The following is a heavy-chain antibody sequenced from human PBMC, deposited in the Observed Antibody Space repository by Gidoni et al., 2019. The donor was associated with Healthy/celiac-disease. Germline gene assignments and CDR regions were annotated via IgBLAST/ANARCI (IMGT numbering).Heavy chain of an antibody. CDR3: ARERGNYYGSGSYGDDY. D-gene: IGHD3-10*01. CDR1: GGTFSSSA. Sequence: QVQLVQSGAAVKKPGSSVQVSCRASGGTFSSSAISWVRQAPGQGLEWMGGILPSLGTANYAQKFQGRVTITADESTSTAYMELSSLRSEDTAVYYCARERGNYYGSGSYGDDYWGQGTLVTVSS. V-gene: IGHV1-69*01. CDR2: ILPSLGTA. J-gene: IGHJ4*02.